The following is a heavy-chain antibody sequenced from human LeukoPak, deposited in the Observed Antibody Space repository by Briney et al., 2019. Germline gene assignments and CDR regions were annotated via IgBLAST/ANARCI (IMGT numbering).Heavy chain of an antibody. CDR3: ARDRGGTGDFDY. D-gene: IGHD1-1*01. CDR1: GYTFSSYA. J-gene: IGHJ4*02. CDR2: INAGNGNT. V-gene: IGHV1-3*01. Sequence: ASVKVSCKASGYTFSSYAMHWVRQAPGQSLEWMGWINAGNGNTKYSQKFQDRVSITRDASANTAYMELSGLRFEDTAVYYCARDRGGTGDFDYWGQGTLVTVSS.